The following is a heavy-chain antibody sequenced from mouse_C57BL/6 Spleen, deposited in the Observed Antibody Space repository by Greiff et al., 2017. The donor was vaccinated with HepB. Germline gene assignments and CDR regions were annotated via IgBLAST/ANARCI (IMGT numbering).Heavy chain of an antibody. CDR2: IWSGGST. Sequence: VKLMESGPGLVQPSQSLSITCTVSGFSLTSYGVHWVRQSPGKGLEWLGVIWSGGSTDYNAAFISRLSISKDNSKSQVFFKMNSLQADDTAIYYCARNDGYYHWYFDVWGTGTTVTVSS. D-gene: IGHD2-3*01. V-gene: IGHV2-2*01. J-gene: IGHJ1*03. CDR1: GFSLTSYG. CDR3: ARNDGYYHWYFDV.